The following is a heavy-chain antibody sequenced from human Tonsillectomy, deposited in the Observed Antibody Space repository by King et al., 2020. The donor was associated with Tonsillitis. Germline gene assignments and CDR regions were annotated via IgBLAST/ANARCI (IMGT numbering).Heavy chain of an antibody. Sequence: QVQLQQSGPRLVKPSQTLSLTCAISGDIVSSNSAIWNWIRQSPSRGLEWLGRTYFRYKWYNDYALSVKSLITINPDTSKNQFSLQLNSVHPEDTAVYSIARPANYYDRSVHYYVDHFDYWGQGTLVTVSS. CDR2: TYFRYKWYN. V-gene: IGHV6-1*01. CDR3: ARPANYYDRSVHYYVDHFDY. CDR1: GDIVSSNSAI. J-gene: IGHJ4*02. D-gene: IGHD3-22*01.